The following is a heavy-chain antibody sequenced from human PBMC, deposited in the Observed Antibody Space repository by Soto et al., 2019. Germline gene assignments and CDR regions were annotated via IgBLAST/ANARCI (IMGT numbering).Heavy chain of an antibody. J-gene: IGHJ5*02. D-gene: IGHD2-15*01. CDR2: ISPGSRYP. V-gene: IGHV3-21*05. CDR1: GFKISSSS. Sequence: GSLSRSCSAFGFKISSSSMNWVRQAPGRRLEWVAYISPGSRYPAYADSVKGRFTISRDNAKRSLYLQMMSLTAEDTAIYYCVRGGGGGLFDPWGQGTMVTVSS. CDR3: VRGGGGGLFDP.